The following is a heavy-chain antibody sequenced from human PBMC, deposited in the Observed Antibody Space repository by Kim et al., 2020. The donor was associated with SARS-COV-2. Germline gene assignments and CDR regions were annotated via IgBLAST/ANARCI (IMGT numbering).Heavy chain of an antibody. CDR3: VKDGDDSSAYEHYNFYYMDV. J-gene: IGHJ6*03. Sequence: GGSLRLSCAAPGFSAFAMHWVRQAPGKGLEWVALISYDGSKEFYADCVRGRFTISRDNSKNRLYLHMDTLGPGDTAVYDCVKDGDDSSAYEHYNFYYMDV. V-gene: IGHV3-30*18. D-gene: IGHD1-20*01. CDR1: GFSAFA. CDR2: ISYDGSKE.